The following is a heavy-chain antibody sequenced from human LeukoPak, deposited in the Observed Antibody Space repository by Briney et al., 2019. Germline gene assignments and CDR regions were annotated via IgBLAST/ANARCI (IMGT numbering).Heavy chain of an antibody. J-gene: IGHJ4*02. CDR1: RGSVSSGSDY. CDR3: AREGGYYDSSGYYYLIDY. D-gene: IGHD3-22*01. Sequence: SETLSLTCTVSRGSVSSGSDYWSWIRQPPGKGLEWIGYIYYSGSTNYNPSLKSRVTISVDTSKNQFSLKLSSVTAADTAVYYCAREGGYYDSSGYYYLIDYWGQGTLVTVSS. CDR2: IYYSGST. V-gene: IGHV4-61*01.